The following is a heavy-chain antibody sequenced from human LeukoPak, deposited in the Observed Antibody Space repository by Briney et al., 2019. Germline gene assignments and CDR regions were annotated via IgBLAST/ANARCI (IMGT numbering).Heavy chain of an antibody. J-gene: IGHJ3*02. V-gene: IGHV4-61*01. Sequence: SESLSLTCTVSGGSISSGSYYWGWIRQPPGRGREGIGYIYYSASTKYTPSLKSRATISVHTPKTQFSLNLSSVTSADTAVYYCASASLNIYAFDIWGQGTMVTVSS. CDR3: ASASLNIYAFDI. D-gene: IGHD2/OR15-2a*01. CDR1: GGSISSGSYY. CDR2: IYYSAST.